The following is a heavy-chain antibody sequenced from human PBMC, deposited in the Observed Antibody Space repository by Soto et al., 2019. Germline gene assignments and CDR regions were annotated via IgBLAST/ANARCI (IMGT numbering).Heavy chain of an antibody. V-gene: IGHV3-30-3*01. CDR1: GFTFSSYA. D-gene: IGHD5-12*01. Sequence: QVQLVESGGGVVQPGRSLRLSCAASGFTFSSYAMHWVRQAPGKGLEWVAVISYDGSNKYYADSVKGRFTISRDNSKNTLYLQMNSLRAEDTAVYYCARGGNGYNHEGYVDLWGRGTLVTVSS. CDR3: ARGGNGYNHEGYVDL. CDR2: ISYDGSNK. J-gene: IGHJ2*01.